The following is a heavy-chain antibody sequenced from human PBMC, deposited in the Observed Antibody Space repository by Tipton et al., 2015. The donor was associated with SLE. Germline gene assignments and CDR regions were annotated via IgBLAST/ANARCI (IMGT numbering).Heavy chain of an antibody. Sequence: SLRLSCAASGFSFSSYWMSWVRQSPEKGLEWVANIKQDGSEKYYVDSVKGRFTISRDNAKNSLYLQMNSLRAEDTAVYYCAKLVSGWDWYFDLWGRGTLVTVSS. CDR1: GFSFSSYW. J-gene: IGHJ2*01. V-gene: IGHV3-7*01. CDR2: IKQDGSEK. CDR3: AKLVSGWDWYFDL. D-gene: IGHD6-19*01.